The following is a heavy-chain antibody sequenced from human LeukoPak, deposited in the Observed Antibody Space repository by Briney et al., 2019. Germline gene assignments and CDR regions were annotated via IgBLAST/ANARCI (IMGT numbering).Heavy chain of an antibody. Sequence: PGGSLRLSCAASGFTFSSYWMSWVRQAPGKGLEWVANIKQDGSEKYYVDSVKGRFTISRDNAKNSLYLQMNSLRAEDTAVYYCAREEGPPAEYKPLLYPSPTFDYWGQGTLVTVSS. CDR1: GFTFSSYW. CDR3: AREEGPPAEYKPLLYPSPTFDY. J-gene: IGHJ4*02. V-gene: IGHV3-7*01. D-gene: IGHD2-2*02. CDR2: IKQDGSEK.